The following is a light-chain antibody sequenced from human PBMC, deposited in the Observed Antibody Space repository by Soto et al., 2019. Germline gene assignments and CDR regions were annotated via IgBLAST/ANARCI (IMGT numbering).Light chain of an antibody. V-gene: IGLV2-14*01. J-gene: IGLJ6*01. CDR2: EVS. Sequence: QSALTQPASVSGSPGQSITISCTGTSSDIGGYDYVSWYQQHPDKAPKLIVFEVSERPSGISNRFSGSKSDNTASLTISGLRAEDEADYYCASFSTTSTFVFGGGTKVTVL. CDR3: ASFSTTSTFV. CDR1: SSDIGGYDY.